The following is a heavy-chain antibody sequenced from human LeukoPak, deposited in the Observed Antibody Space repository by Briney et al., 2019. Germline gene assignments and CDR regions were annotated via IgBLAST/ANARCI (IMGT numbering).Heavy chain of an antibody. J-gene: IGHJ6*02. CDR1: GFTFSSYS. V-gene: IGHV3-21*01. CDR2: ISSSSNYI. D-gene: IGHD6-19*01. CDR3: AKGFRGWPGPDV. Sequence: GGSLRLSCAASGFTFSSYSMNWVRQAPGKGLYWVSSISSSSNYIYYADSVKGRFTISRDNAKTSLFLQMKSLRVEDTAVYYCAKGFRGWPGPDVWGQGTTVTVSS.